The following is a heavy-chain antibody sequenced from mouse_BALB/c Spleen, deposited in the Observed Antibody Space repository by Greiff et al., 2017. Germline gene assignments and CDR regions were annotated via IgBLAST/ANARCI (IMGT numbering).Heavy chain of an antibody. J-gene: IGHJ1*01. V-gene: IGHV1S137*01. CDR2: ISTYYGDA. Sequence: QVQLQQSGAELVRPGVSVKISCKGSGYTFTDYAMYWVKQSHAKSLEWIGVISTYYGDASYNQKFKGKATMTVDKSSSTAYMELARLTSEDSAIYYYARATQRGYWYFDVWGAGTTVTVSS. D-gene: IGHD6-1*01. CDR3: ARATQRGYWYFDV. CDR1: GYTFTDYA.